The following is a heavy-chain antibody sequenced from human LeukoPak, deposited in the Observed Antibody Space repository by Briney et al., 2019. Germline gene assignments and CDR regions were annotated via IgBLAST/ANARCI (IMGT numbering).Heavy chain of an antibody. CDR1: GYTFTSYA. J-gene: IGHJ5*02. CDR3: ARGPIPRGEGKPNWFDP. Sequence: ASVNVSCKASGYTFTSYAIHWVRQAPGQRLEWMGWINAGNGNTKYSQKFQGRVTITRDTSASTAYMELSSLRSEDTAVHYCARGPIPRGEGKPNWFDPWGQGTLVTVSS. V-gene: IGHV1-3*01. CDR2: INAGNGNT. D-gene: IGHD3-16*01.